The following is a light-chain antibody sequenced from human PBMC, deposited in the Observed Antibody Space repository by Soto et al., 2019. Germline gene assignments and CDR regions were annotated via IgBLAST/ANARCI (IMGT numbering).Light chain of an antibody. CDR1: QNINSY. CDR2: AAS. Sequence: DIPMTQSPSSLSASVGDRVTITCRARQNINSYLNWYQQKPGKAPKLLIYAASSLQSGVPSRFSGSGSGTDFTLTISSLQPEDFATYYCQQSYITRITFGQGARLEIK. J-gene: IGKJ5*01. CDR3: QQSYITRIT. V-gene: IGKV1-39*01.